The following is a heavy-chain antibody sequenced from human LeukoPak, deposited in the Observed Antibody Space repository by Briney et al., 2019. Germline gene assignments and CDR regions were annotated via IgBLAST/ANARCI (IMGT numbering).Heavy chain of an antibody. Sequence: SQTLSLTCAISGDSIFTNNVAWNWIRQSPSRGLEWLGRTYYGSKWSFDYAVSVKSRITINADTSKNQFSLQLSSVTPEDTAVYYCARGKYTSFDNWGQGTLVTVSS. V-gene: IGHV6-1*01. CDR3: ARGKYTSFDN. CDR2: TYYGSKWSF. CDR1: GDSIFTNNVA. J-gene: IGHJ4*02. D-gene: IGHD6-6*01.